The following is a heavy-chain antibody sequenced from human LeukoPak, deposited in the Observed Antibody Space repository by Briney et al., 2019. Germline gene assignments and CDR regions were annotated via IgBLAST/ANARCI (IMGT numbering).Heavy chain of an antibody. CDR1: GGSFSGYY. V-gene: IGHV4-34*01. CDR2: INHSGST. J-gene: IGHJ6*03. CDR3: ARGRGSGSYYYYYYYMDV. D-gene: IGHD3-10*01. Sequence: SETLSLTCAVYGGSFSGYYWSWIRQPPGKGLEWIGEINHSGSTNYNPSLKSRVTTSVDTSKNQFSLKLSSVTAADTAVYYCARGRGSGSYYYYYYYMDVWGKGTTVTVSS.